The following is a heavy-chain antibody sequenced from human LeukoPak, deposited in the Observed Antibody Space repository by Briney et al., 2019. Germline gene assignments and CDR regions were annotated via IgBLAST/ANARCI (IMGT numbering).Heavy chain of an antibody. V-gene: IGHV1-69*13. J-gene: IGHJ4*02. CDR2: IIPIFGTA. CDR1: GGTFSSYA. D-gene: IGHD3-22*01. CDR3: ARPPEYYYDSSGYPTVFDY. Sequence: GASVKVSCKASGGTFSSYAISWVRQAPGQGLEWMGGIIPIFGTANYAQKFQGRVTITADESTSTAYMELSSLRSEDTAVYYCARPPEYYYDSSGYPTVFDYWGQGTLVTVSS.